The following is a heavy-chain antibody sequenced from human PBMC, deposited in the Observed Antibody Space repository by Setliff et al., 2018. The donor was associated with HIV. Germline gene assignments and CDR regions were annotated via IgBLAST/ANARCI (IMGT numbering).Heavy chain of an antibody. CDR1: GGSFTTYY. D-gene: IGHD1-1*01. J-gene: IGHJ4*02. CDR2: FYTSGNT. CDR3: ARRPPLTTGREYYFDF. Sequence: SETLSLTCTVSGGSFTTYYWSWLRQPPGKELEWIGYFYTSGNTNYNPSLKSRVTISIDTSKNQFSLKLNAVTAADAAVYYCARRPPLTTGREYYFDFWGQGTLVTVSS. V-gene: IGHV4-4*09.